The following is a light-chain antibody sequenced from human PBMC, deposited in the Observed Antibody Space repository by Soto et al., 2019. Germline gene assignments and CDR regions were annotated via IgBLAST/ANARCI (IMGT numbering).Light chain of an antibody. V-gene: IGLV2-14*01. J-gene: IGLJ3*02. CDR3: SSYTSSSTRV. CDR1: SSDVGGYNY. CDR2: QVT. Sequence: QSALTQPDSVSGSPGQSITISCTGTSSDVGGYNYVSWYQQHPGKSPKLMIYQVTNRPSGVSNRFSGSKCGNTSSLTISGRQAEDEADYYCSSYTSSSTRVFGGGTKLTVL.